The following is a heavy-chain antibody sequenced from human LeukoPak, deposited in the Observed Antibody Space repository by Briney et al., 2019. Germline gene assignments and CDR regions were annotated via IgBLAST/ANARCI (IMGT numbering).Heavy chain of an antibody. J-gene: IGHJ3*02. CDR1: GYTFTSYG. D-gene: IGHD6-13*01. CDR2: ISGYNANT. V-gene: IGHV1-18*01. CDR3: ARGYSSSSPFDI. Sequence: VASVKVSCKASGYTFTSYGISWVRQAPGQGLEWLGWISGYNANTNYAQKLEGRVTMTTDTSTSTAYMELRSLRSDDTAVYYCARGYSSSSPFDIWGQGTVVTVSS.